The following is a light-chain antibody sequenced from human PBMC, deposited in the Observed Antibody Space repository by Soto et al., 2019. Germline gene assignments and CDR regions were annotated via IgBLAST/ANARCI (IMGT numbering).Light chain of an antibody. J-gene: IGKJ3*01. V-gene: IGKV1-27*01. CDR3: QKYNTPPLT. CDR2: GAS. CDR1: QGIANY. Sequence: DIQMTQSTSSLSASVGDRVTITCRASQGIANYLAWYQQKPGKVPKLLIYGASTLRLGVPSRFSGSSSGTDFTLTIRGLQPEDVATYYCQKYNTPPLTFGPGTKVDIK.